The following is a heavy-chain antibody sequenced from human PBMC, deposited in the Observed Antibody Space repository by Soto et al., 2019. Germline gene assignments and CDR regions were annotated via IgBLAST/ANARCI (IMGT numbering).Heavy chain of an antibody. Sequence: QLHLVQSGAVVKKPGASVTVSCSASGYPVTAYYMHWVRQAPGRGLEWMGGINPATGAAKYTQTFQGGVPMTRDTATGTVFMELSGLTSEDTAVFSCARGGGVGVAGSAAFDMWGQGTLVTVSS. D-gene: IGHD3-3*01. CDR2: INPATGAA. CDR3: ARGGGVGVAGSAAFDM. J-gene: IGHJ3*02. CDR1: GYPVTAYY. V-gene: IGHV1-2*02.